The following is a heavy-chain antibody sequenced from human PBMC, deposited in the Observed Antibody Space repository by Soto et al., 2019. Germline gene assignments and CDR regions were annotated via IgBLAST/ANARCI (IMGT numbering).Heavy chain of an antibody. V-gene: IGHV1-18*01. D-gene: IGHD6-13*01. CDR2: ISAYNGNT. CDR1: GYTFTSYG. J-gene: IGHJ1*01. CDR3: ARALLSRSSSCYPEHYQH. Sequence: QVQLVQPGAELKKPGASVKVSCKASGYTFTSYGISWVRQAPGQGLEWMGWISAYNGNTNYAQKLQGRVTMTTDTATSTAYMELRSVRSDDTAVYYCARALLSRSSSCYPEHYQHCGQGILVTVSS.